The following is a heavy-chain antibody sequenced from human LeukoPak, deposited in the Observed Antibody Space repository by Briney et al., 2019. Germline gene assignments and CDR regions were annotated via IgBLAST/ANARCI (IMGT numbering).Heavy chain of an antibody. J-gene: IGHJ4*02. CDR1: GGSISGYY. Sequence: SETLSLTCTGSGGSISGYYWGWIRQPPGKGLEWIGSIYYSGSTYYNPSLKSRVTISVDTSKNQFSLKLSSVTATDTAVYYCARYSGSEPSFDYLGQGTLVTVSS. D-gene: IGHD1-26*01. CDR2: IYYSGST. CDR3: ARYSGSEPSFDY. V-gene: IGHV4-39*07.